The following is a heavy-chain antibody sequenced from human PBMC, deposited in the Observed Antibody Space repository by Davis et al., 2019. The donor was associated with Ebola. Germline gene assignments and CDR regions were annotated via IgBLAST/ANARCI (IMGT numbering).Heavy chain of an antibody. CDR2: IYPGDSDT. V-gene: IGHV5-51*01. D-gene: IGHD3-3*01. CDR1: GYSFTSCW. Sequence: KVSCKGSGYSFTSCWIGWVRQMPGKGLEWMGIIYPGDSDTRYSPSFQGQVTISADKSISTAYLQWRSLKASDTAMYYCARGDDFWSGYSYYFDDWGQGTLVTVSS. J-gene: IGHJ4*02. CDR3: ARGDDFWSGYSYYFDD.